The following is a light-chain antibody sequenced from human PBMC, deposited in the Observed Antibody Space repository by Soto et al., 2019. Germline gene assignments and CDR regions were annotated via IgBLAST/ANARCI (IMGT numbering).Light chain of an antibody. J-gene: IGLJ1*01. CDR3: SSYTSSNTYV. CDR2: DVS. V-gene: IGLV2-14*03. CDR1: SSDIDSYNY. Sequence: QSALTQPASVSGSPGQSITISCTGTSSDIDSYNYVSWYQHHPGKVPQLMIYDVSNRPSGASNRFSGSKSGNTASLTISGLQAEDEADYYCSSYTSSNTYVFGTGTKVTVL.